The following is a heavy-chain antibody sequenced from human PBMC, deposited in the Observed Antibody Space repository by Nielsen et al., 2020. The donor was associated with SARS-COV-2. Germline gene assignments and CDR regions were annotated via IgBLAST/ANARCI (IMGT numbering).Heavy chain of an antibody. CDR2: ISAYNGNT. D-gene: IGHD3-22*01. CDR3: ARQGAPDYYDSSGYYKTEDYFDY. CDR1: GYTFTNYG. V-gene: IGHV1-18*01. Sequence: ASVKVSCKASGYTFTNYGFSWVRQAPGQGLEWMGWISAYNGNTNYAQKLQGRVTMTTDTSTSTAYMELRSLRSDDTAVYYCARQGAPDYYDSSGYYKTEDYFDYWGQGTLVTVSS. J-gene: IGHJ4*02.